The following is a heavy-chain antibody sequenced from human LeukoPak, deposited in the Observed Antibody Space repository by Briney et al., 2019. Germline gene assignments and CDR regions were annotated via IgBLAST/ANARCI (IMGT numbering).Heavy chain of an antibody. J-gene: IGHJ3*02. V-gene: IGHV3-30*02. CDR1: GFTLSSYG. Sequence: TGGSLRLSCAASGFTLSSYGMHWVRQAPGKGLEWVXXXXXDGSNKYYADSVKGRFTISRDNSKNTLYLQMNSLRAEDTAVYYCANGPSRVTEQNFGDAFDIWGQGTMVTVSS. CDR3: ANGPSRVTEQNFGDAFDI. CDR2: XXXDGSNK. D-gene: IGHD2-21*02.